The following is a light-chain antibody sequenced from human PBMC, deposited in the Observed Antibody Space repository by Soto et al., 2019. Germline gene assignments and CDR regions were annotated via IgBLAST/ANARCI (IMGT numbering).Light chain of an antibody. CDR3: QQYDNLPIT. V-gene: IGKV1-33*01. J-gene: IGKJ5*01. Sequence: DIQMTQSPSSLSASLGDRFTSTCQASQDISNYLNWYQQKPGKAPKLLIYDASNLETGVPSRFSGSGSGTDFTFTISSLQPEDIATYYCQQYDNLPITFGQGTRLEIK. CDR2: DAS. CDR1: QDISNY.